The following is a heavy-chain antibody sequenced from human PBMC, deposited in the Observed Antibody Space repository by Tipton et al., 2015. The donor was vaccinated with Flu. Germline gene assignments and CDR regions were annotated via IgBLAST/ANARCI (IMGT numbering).Heavy chain of an antibody. CDR1: GGSFSGYY. Sequence: LRLSCAVYGGSFSGYYWSWIRQPPGKGLEWIGEINHSGSTNYNPSLESRVTISVDTSKNQFSLKLSSVTAADTAVYYCARGREEYYDSSGYFLHPNFDYWGQGTLVTVSS. J-gene: IGHJ4*02. CDR3: ARGREEYYDSSGYFLHPNFDY. V-gene: IGHV4-34*01. CDR2: INHSGST. D-gene: IGHD3-22*01.